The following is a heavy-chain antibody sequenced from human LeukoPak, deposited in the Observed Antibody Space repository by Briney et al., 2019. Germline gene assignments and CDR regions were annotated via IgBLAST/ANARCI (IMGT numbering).Heavy chain of an antibody. Sequence: SETLSLTCAVYGGSFSGYYWSWIRQPPGKGLEWIGEINHSGSTNYNPSLKSRVTISVDTSKNQFSLKLSSVTAADTAVYYCARVDYVWGSYRQYNWFDPWGQGTLVTVSS. V-gene: IGHV4-34*01. CDR2: INHSGST. CDR1: GGSFSGYY. CDR3: ARVDYVWGSYRQYNWFDP. D-gene: IGHD3-16*02. J-gene: IGHJ5*02.